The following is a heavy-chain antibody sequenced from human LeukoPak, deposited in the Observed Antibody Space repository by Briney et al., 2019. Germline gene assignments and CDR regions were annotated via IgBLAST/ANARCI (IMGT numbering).Heavy chain of an antibody. CDR2: TYYRSKWYN. J-gene: IGHJ4*02. D-gene: IGHD2-21*02. CDR1: GDIVSNNSAA. V-gene: IGHV6-1*01. Sequence: SQTLSLTCAISGDIVSNNSAAWNWIRQSPSRGLEWLGRTYYRSKWYNDFAVSVKSRIIINPDTSKNQFFLDLNSVTPEDTAVYYCARGVTDLDSWGQGTLVTVSS. CDR3: ARGVTDLDS.